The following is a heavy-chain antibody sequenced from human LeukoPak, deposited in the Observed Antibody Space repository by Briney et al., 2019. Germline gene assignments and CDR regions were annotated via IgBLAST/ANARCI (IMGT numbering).Heavy chain of an antibody. CDR1: GFTFSSYS. D-gene: IGHD2-2*02. V-gene: IGHV3-48*01. Sequence: GGSLRLSCAASGFTFSSYSMNWVRQAPGKGLEWVSYISSSSSTIYYADSVKGRFTISRDNPKNTLYLQMNSLRAEDTAVYYCAKTDCTSSSCYTIDYWGQGTLVTVFS. CDR2: ISSSSSTI. J-gene: IGHJ4*02. CDR3: AKTDCTSSSCYTIDY.